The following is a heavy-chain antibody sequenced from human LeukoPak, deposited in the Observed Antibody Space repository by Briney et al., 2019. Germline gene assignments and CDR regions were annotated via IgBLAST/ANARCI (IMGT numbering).Heavy chain of an antibody. V-gene: IGHV3-21*01. D-gene: IGHD6-19*01. CDR1: GFTFSSYS. CDR2: ISSSSSYI. J-gene: IGHJ5*02. Sequence: GGSLRLSCAASGFTFSSYSMNWVRQAPGKGLEWVSSISSSSSYIYYADSVKGRFTISRDNSKNSPYLQMNSLRAEDTAVYYCARLTSSGWSSNWFDPWGQGTLVTVSS. CDR3: ARLTSSGWSSNWFDP.